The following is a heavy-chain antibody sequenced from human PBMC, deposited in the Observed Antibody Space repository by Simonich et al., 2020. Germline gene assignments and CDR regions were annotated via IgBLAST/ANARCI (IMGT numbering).Heavy chain of an antibody. CDR1: GGSISSYY. V-gene: IGHV4-59*08. CDR2: IYYSGST. CDR3: ARHDRWLQFYVDY. Sequence: QVQLQESGPGLVKPSETLSLTCTVSGGSISSYYWSWIRQPPGKGLEWIGYIYYSGSTNSNPSLKRRVTISVDTSKNQFSLKLSSVTAADTAVYYCARHDRWLQFYVDYWGQGTLVTVSS. D-gene: IGHD5-12*01. J-gene: IGHJ4*02.